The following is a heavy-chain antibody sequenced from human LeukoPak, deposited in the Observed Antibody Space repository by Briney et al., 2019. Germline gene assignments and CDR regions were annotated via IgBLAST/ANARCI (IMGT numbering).Heavy chain of an antibody. CDR3: ARDARSYVEDAFDI. J-gene: IGHJ3*02. V-gene: IGHV1-69*13. CDR1: GGTFSSYA. CDR2: IIPIFGTA. Sequence: SVKVSCKASGGTFSSYAISWVRQAPGQGLEWMGGIIPIFGTANYAQKFQGRVTITADESTSTAYMELSSPRSEDTAVYYCARDARSYVEDAFDIWGQGTMVTVSS. D-gene: IGHD3-16*01.